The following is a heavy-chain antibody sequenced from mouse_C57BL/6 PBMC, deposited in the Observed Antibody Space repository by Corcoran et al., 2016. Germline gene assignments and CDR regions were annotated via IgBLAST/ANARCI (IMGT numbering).Heavy chain of an antibody. CDR2: IYPGSGNN. CDR3: ARYYYSNSLEYFDV. Sequence: QVQLQQSGPELVKPGASVKISCRASGYSFTSYYIHWVKQRRGQGLEWIGWIYPGSGNNKYNEKLKGTATLTADTSSSTAYRQLISLTSEDSGVYYCARYYYSNSLEYFDVWGTGTTVTVSS. V-gene: IGHV1-66*01. D-gene: IGHD2-5*01. CDR1: GYSFTSYY. J-gene: IGHJ1*03.